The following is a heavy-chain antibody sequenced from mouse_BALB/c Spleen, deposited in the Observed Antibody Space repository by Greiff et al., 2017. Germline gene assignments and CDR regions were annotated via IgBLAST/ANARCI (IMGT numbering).Heavy chain of an antibody. CDR1: GFSLTSYG. CDR2: IWSGGST. CDR3: ARRDARGYFDY. Sequence: QVHVKQSGPGLVQPSQSLSITCTVSGFSLTSYGVHWVRQSPGKGLEWLGVIWSGGSTDYNAAFISRLSISKDNSKSQVFFKMNSLQANDTAIYYCARRDARGYFDYWGQGTTLTVSS. V-gene: IGHV2-2*02. D-gene: IGHD3-3*01. J-gene: IGHJ2*01.